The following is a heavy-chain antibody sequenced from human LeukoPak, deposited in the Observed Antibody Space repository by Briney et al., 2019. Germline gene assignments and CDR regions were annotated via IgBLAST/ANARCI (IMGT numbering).Heavy chain of an antibody. CDR2: ISAYNGDT. Sequence: ASVKVSCKASGYTFTSYGISWVRLAPGQGREWMGWISAYNGDTNYAQKLQGRVTMPTDTSTSTAYMELRSLRSDDTAVYYCASLGSPPILDDSSGYYGNWGQGTLVTVSS. J-gene: IGHJ4*02. D-gene: IGHD3-22*01. V-gene: IGHV1-18*01. CDR1: GYTFTSYG. CDR3: ASLGSPPILDDSSGYYGN.